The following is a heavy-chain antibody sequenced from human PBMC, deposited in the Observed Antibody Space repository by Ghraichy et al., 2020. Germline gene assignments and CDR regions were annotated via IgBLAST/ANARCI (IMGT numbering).Heavy chain of an antibody. D-gene: IGHD6-6*01. CDR3: AMILRAAPVLGAFDI. Sequence: SETLSLTCTVSGGSISSSSYFWGWIRQAPGKGLEWIGSVSYSGSTFYNPSLKSRVTIYVATSGNQFSLKLRSVTAADTPVYYCAMILRAAPVLGAFDIWVKGTMVTVS. CDR1: GGSISSSSYF. V-gene: IGHV4-39*01. CDR2: VSYSGST. J-gene: IGHJ3*02.